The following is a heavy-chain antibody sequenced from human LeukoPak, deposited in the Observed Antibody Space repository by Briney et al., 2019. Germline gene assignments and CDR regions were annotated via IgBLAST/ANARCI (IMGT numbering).Heavy chain of an antibody. CDR1: GFTFTSYT. V-gene: IGHV3-48*01. J-gene: IGHJ4*02. CDR3: VRDKDWGFDS. CDR2: IGTGTSTV. D-gene: IGHD7-27*01. Sequence: PGESLRLSCAASGFTFTSYTMNWVRQAPGKGLEWVSHIGTGTSTVGYADSIKGRFTISRDNAKNSVDLQMSSLRVDASAVYYCVRDKDWGFDSWGQGTLVTVSS.